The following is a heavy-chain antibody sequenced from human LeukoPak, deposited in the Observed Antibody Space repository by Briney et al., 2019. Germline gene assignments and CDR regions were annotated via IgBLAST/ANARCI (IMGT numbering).Heavy chain of an antibody. Sequence: GSLRLSCAASGFTFSSYGMHWVRQAPGKGLEWVAVIWYDGSNKYYADSVTGRFTISRDNSKNTLYLQMNSLRAEDTAVYYCARAKLDSSGYSFDSWGQGTLVTVSS. CDR2: IWYDGSNK. CDR3: ARAKLDSSGYSFDS. J-gene: IGHJ4*02. D-gene: IGHD3-22*01. V-gene: IGHV3-33*01. CDR1: GFTFSSYG.